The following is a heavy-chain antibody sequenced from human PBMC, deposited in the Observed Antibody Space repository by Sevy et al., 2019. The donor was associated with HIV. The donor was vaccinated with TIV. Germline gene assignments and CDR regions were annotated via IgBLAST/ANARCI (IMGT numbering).Heavy chain of an antibody. CDR1: GFTFDNYA. V-gene: IGHV3-23*01. D-gene: IGHD3-3*02. CDR2: ITGSGGTT. CDR3: AKDGYSSICYGELDY. Sequence: GGSLRLSCAASGFTFDNYAMNWVRQAPGKGLEWVSAITGSGGTTFHPEPMKGRFTISRDNSRNILYLQMKSLRPDDTAVYYCAKDGYSSICYGELDYWGQGTLVTVSS. J-gene: IGHJ4*02.